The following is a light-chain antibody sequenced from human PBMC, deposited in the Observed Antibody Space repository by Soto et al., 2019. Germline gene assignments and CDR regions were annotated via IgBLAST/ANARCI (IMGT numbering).Light chain of an antibody. J-gene: IGLJ1*01. CDR1: SSDVGGYNY. Sequence: QSVLTQPASVSGSPGQSITISCTGTSSDVGGYNYVSWYQQHPGKAPKLMIYDVSNRTSGVSDRFSGSKSGNTASLTTSGLQAEDEAHYYCSSYTTSSTLFGTGTKVTVL. V-gene: IGLV2-14*01. CDR2: DVS. CDR3: SSYTTSSTL.